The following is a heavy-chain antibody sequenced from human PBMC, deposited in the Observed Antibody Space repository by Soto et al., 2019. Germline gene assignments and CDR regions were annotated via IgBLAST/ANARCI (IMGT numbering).Heavy chain of an antibody. J-gene: IGHJ3*02. Sequence: QLQLQESGPGLVKPSETLSLTCTVSGGSISSSNYYWGWIRQPPGKGLEWIGSIYYSGSTYYNPSLQRRVTTSVDTAKNQFSLKLNSVTAADTAVYYCASPYYDFWSGFHNDAFDIWCQGTTVTVSS. V-gene: IGHV4-39*01. CDR2: IYYSGST. CDR3: ASPYYDFWSGFHNDAFDI. CDR1: GGSISSSNYY. D-gene: IGHD3-3*01.